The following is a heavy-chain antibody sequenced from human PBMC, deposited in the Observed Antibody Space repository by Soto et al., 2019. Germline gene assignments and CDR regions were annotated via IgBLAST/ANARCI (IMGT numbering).Heavy chain of an antibody. CDR3: ANDQGYSKIYFFDY. Sequence: EVQLLESGGALVQSGGSLRLSCAASGFTFSSYAMSWVRQAPGKGLEWVSGISGNGDSTYYGDSVKGRFTISRDNSKNTLYLQMNSLRAEDTAVYYCANDQGYSKIYFFDYWGQGTLVTVSS. J-gene: IGHJ4*02. CDR1: GFTFSSYA. V-gene: IGHV3-23*01. D-gene: IGHD4-4*01. CDR2: ISGNGDST.